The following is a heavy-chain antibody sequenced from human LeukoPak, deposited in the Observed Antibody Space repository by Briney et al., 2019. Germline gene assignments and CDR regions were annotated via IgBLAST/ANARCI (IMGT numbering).Heavy chain of an antibody. CDR3: SKVPGGMVRGVIFALAFDY. CDR2: IYYSGST. CDR1: GGSFSSYY. J-gene: IGHJ4*02. Sequence: WETLSLTCTVSGGSFSSYYWSWIRQPPGKGLEWIGYIYYSGSTNYNPSLKSRVTILVNTSKNQFSLKLSSVNAADKAVNYFSKVPGGMVRGVIFALAFDYWGQGTLVTVSS. D-gene: IGHD3-10*01. V-gene: IGHV4-59*01.